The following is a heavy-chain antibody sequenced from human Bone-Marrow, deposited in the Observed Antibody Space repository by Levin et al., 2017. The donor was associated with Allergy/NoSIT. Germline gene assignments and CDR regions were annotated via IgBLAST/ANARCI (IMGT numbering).Heavy chain of an antibody. V-gene: IGHV3-15*01. CDR1: GFTFTKDW. Sequence: SCAASGFTFTKDWMSWVRQAPGKGLEWVGRIRSKTDGGTTDYAAPVKGRFTISRDDSKNTLYLQMNSLKTDDTAVYYCTRWYYSTMVVWGQGTTVTVSS. D-gene: IGHD5-24*01. CDR2: IRSKTDGGTT. J-gene: IGHJ6*01. CDR3: TRWYYSTMVV.